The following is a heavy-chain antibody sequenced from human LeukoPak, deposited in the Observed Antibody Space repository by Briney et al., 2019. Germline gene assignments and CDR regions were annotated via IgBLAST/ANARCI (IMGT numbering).Heavy chain of an antibody. CDR3: ARGKAVSGSPTSFLDH. D-gene: IGHD6-19*01. CDR1: GDGVSSNSAS. J-gene: IGHJ4*02. CDR2: TFYRSKWYN. V-gene: IGHV6-1*01. Sequence: SQTLSLTCATSGDGVSSNSASWNWIRQSPSRGLEWLGRTFYRSKWYNDYAVSVKSRITINPDTSKNQLSLQLNSVTSEDTAVYYCARGKAVSGSPTSFLDHWGQGMLVTVSS.